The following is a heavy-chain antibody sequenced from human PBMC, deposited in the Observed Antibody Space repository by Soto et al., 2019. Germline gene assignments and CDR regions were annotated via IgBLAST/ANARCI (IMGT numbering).Heavy chain of an antibody. CDR1: GGSISSYY. J-gene: IGHJ4*02. Sequence: PSETLSLTCTVSGGSISSYYWSWIRQPPGKGLEWIGYIYYSGSTNYNPSLKSRVTISVDTSKNQFSLKLSSVTAADTAVYYCARHSRYSYAFFDYWGQGTLVTVSS. D-gene: IGHD5-18*01. CDR3: ARHSRYSYAFFDY. CDR2: IYYSGST. V-gene: IGHV4-59*01.